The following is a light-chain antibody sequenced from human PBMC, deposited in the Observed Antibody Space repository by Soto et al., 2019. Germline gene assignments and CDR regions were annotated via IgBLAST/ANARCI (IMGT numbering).Light chain of an antibody. CDR3: QQFQNLPIT. CDR2: DTF. V-gene: IGKV1-33*01. CDR1: QDISNY. Sequence: DIQMTQSPSSLSASIGDRVTITCQASQDISNYLNWYQQKPGKAPKLLIYDTFSLQTGVPSRFSGGGSGTHFTLTISSLQPEDIATYYCQQFQNLPITFGQGTRLEIK. J-gene: IGKJ5*01.